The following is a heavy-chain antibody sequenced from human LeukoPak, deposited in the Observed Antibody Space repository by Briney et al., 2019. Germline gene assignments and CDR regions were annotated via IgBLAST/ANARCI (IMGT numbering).Heavy chain of an antibody. CDR2: INHSGST. V-gene: IGHV4-34*01. Sequence: SETLSLTCAVYGGSFSGYYWSWIRQPPGKGLEWIGEINHSGSTNYNPSLKSRVTISVDTSKNQFSLKLSSVTASDTAVYYCARRGIVVVPAAFIWFDPWGQGTLVTVSS. J-gene: IGHJ5*02. CDR3: ARRGIVVVPAAFIWFDP. D-gene: IGHD2-2*01. CDR1: GGSFSGYY.